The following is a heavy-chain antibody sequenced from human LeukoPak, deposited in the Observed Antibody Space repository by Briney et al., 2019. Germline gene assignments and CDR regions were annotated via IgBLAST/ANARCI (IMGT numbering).Heavy chain of an antibody. CDR1: GFTFSSYR. CDR2: ISSSSSYI. D-gene: IGHD6-13*01. Sequence: GGSLRLSCAASGFTFSSYRMNWVRQVPGKGLEWVSSISSSSSYIYYADSVKGRFTISRDNSKNTLYVQMNSLRVEDTAVYYCAKDTSSWAIDYWGQGTLVTVSS. CDR3: AKDTSSWAIDY. V-gene: IGHV3-21*01. J-gene: IGHJ4*02.